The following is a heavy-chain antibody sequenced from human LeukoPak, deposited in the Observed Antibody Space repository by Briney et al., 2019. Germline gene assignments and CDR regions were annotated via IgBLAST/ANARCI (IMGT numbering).Heavy chain of an antibody. CDR3: ARVHYDILTGSSHLDY. D-gene: IGHD3-9*01. J-gene: IGHJ4*02. CDR2: INHSGST. CDR1: GGSFSGYY. Sequence: SETLSLTCAVYGGSFSGYYWSWIRQPPGKGLEWIGEINHSGSTNYNPSLKSRVTISVDTSKIQCSLKLSSVTAADTAVYYCARVHYDILTGSSHLDYWGQGTLVTVSS. V-gene: IGHV4-34*01.